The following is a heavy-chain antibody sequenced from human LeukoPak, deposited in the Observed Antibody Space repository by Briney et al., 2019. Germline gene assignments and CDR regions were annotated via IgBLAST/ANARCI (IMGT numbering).Heavy chain of an antibody. V-gene: IGHV4-59*08. D-gene: IGHD2-15*01. Sequence: SETLSFTGTGAGGSISSYSWGWLRQPPGKGLKWIGYIYYSGSTNYNPSLKSRVTISVDTSKNHFSLKLSSVTAADTAVYYCARHVGGSNYLYYFDYWGQGTLVTVSS. CDR2: IYYSGST. CDR3: ARHVGGSNYLYYFDY. CDR1: GGSISSYS. J-gene: IGHJ4*02.